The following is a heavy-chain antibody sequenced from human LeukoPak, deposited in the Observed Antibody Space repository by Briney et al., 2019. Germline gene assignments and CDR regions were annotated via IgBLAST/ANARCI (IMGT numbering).Heavy chain of an antibody. CDR3: AREGEHETYYYDSSGYYDAFDI. J-gene: IGHJ3*02. D-gene: IGHD3-22*01. CDR1: GGTFISYA. CDR2: IIPIFGTA. V-gene: IGHV1-69*13. Sequence: SVKVSCKASGGTFISYAFSWERQAPGQWLEWMGGIIPIFGTANYAQKFQGRVTITADESTSTAYMELSSLRSEDTAVYYCAREGEHETYYYDSSGYYDAFDIWGQGTMVTVSS.